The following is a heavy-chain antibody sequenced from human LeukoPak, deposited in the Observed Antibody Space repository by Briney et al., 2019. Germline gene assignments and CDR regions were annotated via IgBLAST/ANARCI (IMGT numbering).Heavy chain of an antibody. J-gene: IGHJ4*02. V-gene: IGHV3-7*01. CDR2: IKDDGSEK. Sequence: PGGSLRLSCAASGFSFSTYWMTWVRQAPGKGLEWVANIKDDGSEKKYVDSVKGRFTLSRDSAKNSLYLQINSLKAEDTAVYYCATPVPGFGESLNYWGQGTLVTVSS. D-gene: IGHD3-10*01. CDR3: ATPVPGFGESLNY. CDR1: GFSFSTYW.